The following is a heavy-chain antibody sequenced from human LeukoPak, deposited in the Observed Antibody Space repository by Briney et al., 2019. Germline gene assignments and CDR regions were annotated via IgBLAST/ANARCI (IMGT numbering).Heavy chain of an antibody. D-gene: IGHD3-16*02. Sequence: ASVKVSCKASGYTFSQYGISWVRQAPGQGLEWMGWIVVYDGDANYAQKFQGRVTMTTDTSTNTAYMELRSLRSDDTAVYYCAVIRLGDLSLIDYWGQGTLVTVST. V-gene: IGHV1-18*04. J-gene: IGHJ4*02. CDR2: IVVYDGDA. CDR1: GYTFSQYG. CDR3: AVIRLGDLSLIDY.